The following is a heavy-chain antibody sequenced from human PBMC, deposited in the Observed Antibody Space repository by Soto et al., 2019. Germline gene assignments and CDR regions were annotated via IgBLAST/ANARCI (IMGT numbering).Heavy chain of an antibody. CDR2: INHSGST. CDR3: ARWLGAYYYYGMDV. Sequence: KPSETLSLTCAVYGGSFSGYYWSWIRQPPGKGLEWIGEINHSGSTNYNPSLKSRVTISVDTSKNQFSLKLSSVTAADTAVYYCARWLGAYYYYGMDVWGQGTTVTVSS. V-gene: IGHV4-34*01. CDR1: GGSFSGYY. J-gene: IGHJ6*02. D-gene: IGHD3-10*01.